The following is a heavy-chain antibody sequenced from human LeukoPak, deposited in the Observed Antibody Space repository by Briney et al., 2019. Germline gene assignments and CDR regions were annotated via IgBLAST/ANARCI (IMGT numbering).Heavy chain of an antibody. V-gene: IGHV3-33*01. CDR1: GFTFSTYC. Sequence: GGSLRLSCAASGFTFSTYCMLWVRQARGKGLEWGTGIWYDGNNKYYADSVKGRFPISRDNSKNSLYLQMNSLRAEDTAMYYCARGLRVDYDFWSGYPDFWGQGTLVTVSS. CDR3: ARGLRVDYDFWSGYPDF. CDR2: IWYDGNNK. D-gene: IGHD3-3*01. J-gene: IGHJ4*02.